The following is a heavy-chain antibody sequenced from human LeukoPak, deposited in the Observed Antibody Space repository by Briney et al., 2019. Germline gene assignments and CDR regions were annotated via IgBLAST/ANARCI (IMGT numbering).Heavy chain of an antibody. J-gene: IGHJ4*02. V-gene: IGHV3-23*01. CDR1: GGSISSSSYY. CDR3: AKRVFVATDPTPSGHFDY. Sequence: ETLSLTCTVSGGSISSSSYYWGWVRQAPGKGLEWVSAISGSGGSTYYADSVKGRFTISRDNSKNTLYLQMNSLRAEDTAVYYCAKRVFVATDPTPSGHFDYWGQGTLVTVSS. CDR2: ISGSGGST. D-gene: IGHD5-12*01.